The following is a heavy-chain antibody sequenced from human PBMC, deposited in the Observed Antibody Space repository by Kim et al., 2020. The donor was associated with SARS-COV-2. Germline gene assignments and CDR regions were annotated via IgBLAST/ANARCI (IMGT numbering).Heavy chain of an antibody. CDR2: IRSKANSSAK. D-gene: IGHD2-15*01. V-gene: IGHV3-73*01. CDR3: TRHIDVHTPYYYYYYGMDV. Sequence: GGSLRLSCAASGFTFSGSAMHWVRQASGKGLEWVCRIRSKANSSAKAYAVSGKGRFTIARDDSKHTAYLQMNSLKTEDTAVYYCTRHIDVHTPYYYYYYGMDVWGQETTVTVSS. CDR1: GFTFSGSA. J-gene: IGHJ6*02.